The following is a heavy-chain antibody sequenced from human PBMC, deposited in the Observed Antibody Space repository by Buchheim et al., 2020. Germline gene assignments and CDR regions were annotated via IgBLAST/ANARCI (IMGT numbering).Heavy chain of an antibody. V-gene: IGHV1-2*06. CDR3: ARDRVGPTDY. J-gene: IGHJ4*02. CDR2: INPNSGTT. CDR1: GYSFIDYY. Sequence: QVQLVQSGAEVKRPGASVKVSCRTSGYSFIDYYIHWVRQAPGQGLEWMGRINPNSGTTDYARQFRGRATLTRAPSITTAHMEVTGLTFDDTALYYCARDRVGPTDYWGQG. D-gene: IGHD1-26*01.